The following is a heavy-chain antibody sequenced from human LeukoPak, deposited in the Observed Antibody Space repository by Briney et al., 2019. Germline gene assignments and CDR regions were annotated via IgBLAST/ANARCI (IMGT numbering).Heavy chain of an antibody. CDR2: IYHSGST. D-gene: IGHD2-2*01. J-gene: IGHJ5*02. CDR1: GGSISSGGYY. V-gene: IGHV4-30-2*01. Sequence: SQTLSLTCTVSGGSISSGGYYWSWIRQPPGEGLEWIGYIYHSGSTYYNPSLKSRVTISVDRSKNQFSLKLSSVTAADTAVYYCARVVPAENWFDPWGQGTLVTASS. CDR3: ARVVPAENWFDP.